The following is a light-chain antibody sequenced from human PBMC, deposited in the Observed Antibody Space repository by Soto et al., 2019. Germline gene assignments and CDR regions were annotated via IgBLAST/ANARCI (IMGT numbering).Light chain of an antibody. J-gene: IGKJ5*01. Sequence: DIVMTQSPDSVAVSLGERATIKCKSSQSVLYSSNSKNYLAWYQQKPGQPPKMLIYWASTRESGVPDRFSGSGSGTDFTLTISSLQAEDVAVYYCQQYYSTPITFGQGTRLEIQ. CDR1: QSVLYSSNSKNY. V-gene: IGKV4-1*01. CDR2: WAS. CDR3: QQYYSTPIT.